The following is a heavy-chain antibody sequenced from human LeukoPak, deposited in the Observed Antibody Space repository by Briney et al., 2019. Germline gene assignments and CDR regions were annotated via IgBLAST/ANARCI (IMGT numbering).Heavy chain of an antibody. V-gene: IGHV1-24*01. Sequence: ASVKVSCKVSGYTLTELSMHWVRQAPGKGLEWMGGFDPEDGETIYAQKFQGRVTMTEDTSTDTAYMEMSRLTSEDTAVYYCATHDHFVVVPDEDHSHNGLDVWGQGTTVIVSS. CDR3: ATHDHFVVVPDEDHSHNGLDV. J-gene: IGHJ6*02. CDR1: GYTLTELS. CDR2: FDPEDGET. D-gene: IGHD2-2*01.